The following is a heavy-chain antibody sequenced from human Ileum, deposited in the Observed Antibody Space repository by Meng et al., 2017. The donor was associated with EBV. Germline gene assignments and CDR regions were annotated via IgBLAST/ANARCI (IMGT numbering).Heavy chain of an antibody. CDR3: AYYRVGRGGVGS. Sequence: RLQGPGPAWGNLSGPLSPPRPGSGGPAGSVISPGVWTRKSPGRGLEWIGKTYGSDINYSPSFQSRVTISIDTAKNQLFLKLTSVTAADTAMYYCAYYRVGRGGVGSWGQGTLVTVSS. J-gene: IGHJ4*02. CDR2: TYGSDI. D-gene: IGHD3-16*01. V-gene: IGHV4-61*01. CDR1: GGPAGSVISP.